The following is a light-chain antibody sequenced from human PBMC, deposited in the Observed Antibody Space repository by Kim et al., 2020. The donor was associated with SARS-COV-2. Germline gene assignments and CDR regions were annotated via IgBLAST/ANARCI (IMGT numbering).Light chain of an antibody. J-gene: IGLJ2*01. Sequence: QAVVTQEPSLTVSPGGTVTLTCASSTGAVTSAYYPNWFQQRPGQAPRPLIYSTSNKHSWTPARFSGSLLGGKAALTLSGVQPEDEAEYYCLLYYGGVQVFGGGTQLTVL. CDR1: TGAVTSAYY. V-gene: IGLV7-43*01. CDR2: STS. CDR3: LLYYGGVQV.